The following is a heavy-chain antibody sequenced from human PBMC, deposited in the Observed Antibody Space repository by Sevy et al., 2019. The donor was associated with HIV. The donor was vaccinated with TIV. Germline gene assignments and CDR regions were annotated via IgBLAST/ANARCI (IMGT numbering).Heavy chain of an antibody. J-gene: IGHJ6*02. Sequence: GGSLRLSCAASGFTFSDYPMHWVRQAPGKGLEWVAVVSYDGIKKYYAESVKGRTHMSRDNSENKLYLHMNSLRTEDTAIYYCARDSNTGYYYYFAMDVWGQGTTVTVSS. CDR3: ARDSNTGYYYYFAMDV. D-gene: IGHD2-8*02. CDR1: GFTFSDYP. CDR2: VSYDGIKK. V-gene: IGHV3-30-3*01.